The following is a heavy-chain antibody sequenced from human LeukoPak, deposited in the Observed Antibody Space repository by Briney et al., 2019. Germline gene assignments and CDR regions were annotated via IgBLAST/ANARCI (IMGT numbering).Heavy chain of an antibody. Sequence: GASVKVSCKASGYTFTGYYMHWVRQAPGQGLEWMGWINPNSGGTNYAQKFQGRVTMTRDTSISTAYMELSSLTSDDTAVYYCAKDSELFYYGFGTDYWGQGTPVTVSS. J-gene: IGHJ4*02. CDR2: INPNSGGT. V-gene: IGHV1-2*02. D-gene: IGHD3-10*01. CDR1: GYTFTGYY. CDR3: AKDSELFYYGFGTDY.